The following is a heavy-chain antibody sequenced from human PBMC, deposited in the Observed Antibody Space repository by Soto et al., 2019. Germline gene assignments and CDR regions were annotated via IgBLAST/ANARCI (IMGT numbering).Heavy chain of an antibody. CDR1: GFTVGSAY. Sequence: DVQLVETGGGLVLRGESLRLSCAASGFTVGSAYMSWGRQAPGKGLEWVAGIYSGGNTYYADSVKGRFTISRDTSKNRLYLQMNSQSAEYVAIYCCARDPGVGYIGDYCGQGTLVTVSS. CDR2: IYSGGNT. CDR3: ARDPGVGYIGDY. J-gene: IGHJ4*02. D-gene: IGHD5-18*01. V-gene: IGHV3-66*01.